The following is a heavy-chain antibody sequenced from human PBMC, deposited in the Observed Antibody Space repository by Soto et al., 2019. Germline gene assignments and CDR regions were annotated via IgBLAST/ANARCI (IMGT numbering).Heavy chain of an antibody. J-gene: IGHJ4*01. CDR3: ARDFHRSAFSGYGYFDH. D-gene: IGHD5-12*01. Sequence: QVQLVESGGGVVQPGRSLRLSCAASGFIFSNYAMHWVRQAPGKGLEWGADISNDGGNEYYADSVKGRFTISRDNSKNTLYLQMNSLRGEDTAVYYCARDFHRSAFSGYGYFDHWGQGTLVTVSS. CDR2: ISNDGGNE. V-gene: IGHV3-30*01. CDR1: GFIFSNYA.